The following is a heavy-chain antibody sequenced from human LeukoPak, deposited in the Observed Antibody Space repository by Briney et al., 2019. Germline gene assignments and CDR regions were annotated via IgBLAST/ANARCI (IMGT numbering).Heavy chain of an antibody. D-gene: IGHD2-15*01. CDR1: GLTFSSDW. CDR2: INSDGRST. V-gene: IGHV3-74*01. CDR3: ARVRRYCSGGRCSSYFDY. J-gene: IGHJ4*02. Sequence: PGGSLRLSCAASGLTFSSDWMHWVRQAPGKGLVWVLRINSDGRSTSYADSVKGRFTISRDNAKKTLYLQMNSLRVEDSAVYYCARVRRYCSGGRCSSYFDYWGQGTLVTVSS.